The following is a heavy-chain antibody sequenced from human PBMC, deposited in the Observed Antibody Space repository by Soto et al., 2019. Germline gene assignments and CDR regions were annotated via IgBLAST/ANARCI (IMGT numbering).Heavy chain of an antibody. Sequence: QVQLQQWGAGLLKPSETLSLTCAVYGGSFSGYYWSWIRQPPGKGLEWIGEINHSGSTNYNPSLKRRVTISVDTSKNQFSLKLSSVTAADTAVYYCAPNPYGSGKNWFDPWGQGTLVTVSS. CDR2: INHSGST. D-gene: IGHD3-10*01. CDR1: GGSFSGYY. J-gene: IGHJ5*02. V-gene: IGHV4-34*01. CDR3: APNPYGSGKNWFDP.